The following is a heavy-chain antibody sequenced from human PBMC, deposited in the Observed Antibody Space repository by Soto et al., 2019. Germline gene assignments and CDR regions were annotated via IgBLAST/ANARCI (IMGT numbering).Heavy chain of an antibody. D-gene: IGHD3-9*01. CDR2: MNPNSGNT. Sequence: ASVKVSCKASGYTFTSYDIHWVRQATGQGLEWMGWMNPNSGNTGYAQKFQGRVTMTRNTSISTAYMEPSSLRSEDTAVYYCARCGYFDWIHYAFDIWGQGTMVTVSS. CDR1: GYTFTSYD. J-gene: IGHJ3*02. V-gene: IGHV1-8*01. CDR3: ARCGYFDWIHYAFDI.